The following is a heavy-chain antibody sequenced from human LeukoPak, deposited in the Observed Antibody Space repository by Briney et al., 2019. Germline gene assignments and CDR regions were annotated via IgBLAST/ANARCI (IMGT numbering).Heavy chain of an antibody. V-gene: IGHV4-39*01. CDR2: VSHSGST. CDR1: GGSVSNTNYY. CDR3: ARQSTKYSSGWFFDY. Sequence: SETLSLTCTVSGGSVSNTNYYWAWIRQPPGKGLGWIGSVSHSGSTYYNPSLKSRVTISVDTSKNQFSLKVSSVTAADTAVYYCARQSTKYSSGWFFDYWGQGTLVTVSS. J-gene: IGHJ4*02. D-gene: IGHD6-19*01.